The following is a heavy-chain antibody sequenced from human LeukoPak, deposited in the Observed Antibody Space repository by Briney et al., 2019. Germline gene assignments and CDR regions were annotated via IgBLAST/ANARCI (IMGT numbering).Heavy chain of an antibody. V-gene: IGHV3-7*03. CDR1: GFTFSSYA. CDR2: IKQDGSEK. J-gene: IGHJ4*02. D-gene: IGHD4/OR15-4a*01. CDR3: ARRAGAYSHPYDY. Sequence: GRSLRLSCAASGFTFSSYAMHWVRQAPGKGLEWVANIKQDGSEKYYVDSVKGRFTISRDNAKNSLYLQMNSLRAEDTAVYYCARRAGAYSHPYDYWGQGTLVTVSS.